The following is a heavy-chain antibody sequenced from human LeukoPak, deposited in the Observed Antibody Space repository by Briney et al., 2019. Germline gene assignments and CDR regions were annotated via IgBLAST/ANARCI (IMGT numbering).Heavy chain of an antibody. CDR2: INSDGSST. D-gene: IGHD6-13*01. CDR1: GFTFSGYW. Sequence: SGGSLRLSCAASGFTFSGYWMHWVRQAPGKGLVWISGINSDGSSTSYADSVKGRFTISRDNAKNTLYLQMNSLRAEDTAVYYCARDWGSSWYEESSYGMDVWGQGTTVTVSS. V-gene: IGHV3-74*01. CDR3: ARDWGSSWYEESSYGMDV. J-gene: IGHJ6*02.